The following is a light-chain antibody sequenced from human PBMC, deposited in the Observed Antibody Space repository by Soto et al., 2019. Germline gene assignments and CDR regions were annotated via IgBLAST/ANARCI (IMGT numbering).Light chain of an antibody. CDR1: SSDVGGYNY. CDR3: SSYTSSSTLGV. Sequence: QSALTQPASVSGSPGQSITISCTGTSSDVGGYNYVSWYQQHPGKAPKLMIYEVSNRPSGVSNRFSGSKPGNTASLTISGLQAEDEADYYCSSYTSSSTLGVFGTGTKVTVL. J-gene: IGLJ1*01. V-gene: IGLV2-14*01. CDR2: EVS.